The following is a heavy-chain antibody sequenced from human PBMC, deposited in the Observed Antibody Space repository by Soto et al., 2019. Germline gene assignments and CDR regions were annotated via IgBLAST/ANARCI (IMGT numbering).Heavy chain of an antibody. CDR3: ARDRAYYESSGLYFDY. CDR1: GGSISSGYYY. D-gene: IGHD3-22*01. V-gene: IGHV4-30-4*01. CDR2: IYYSGNT. J-gene: IGHJ4*02. Sequence: PSETLSLTCSVSGGSISSGYYYWSWIRQPPGKGLEWIGNIYYSGNTYYNPSLKSRLIISIDTSKNQFSLKVGSVTAADTAVYYCARDRAYYESSGLYFDYWGQGTLVTVSS.